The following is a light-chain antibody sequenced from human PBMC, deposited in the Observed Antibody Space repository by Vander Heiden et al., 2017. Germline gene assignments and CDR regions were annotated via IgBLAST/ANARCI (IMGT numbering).Light chain of an antibody. CDR2: KAS. CDR3: QQYNSYSWT. CDR1: QSISSW. J-gene: IGKJ1*01. V-gene: IGKV1-5*03. Sequence: DIQITQSPSPLSASVGDRVTITCRASQSISSWLAWYQQKPGKAPKLLIYKASSLESGVPSRFSGSGSGTEFTLTISSLQPDEFATYYCQQYNSYSWTFGQGTKVEIK.